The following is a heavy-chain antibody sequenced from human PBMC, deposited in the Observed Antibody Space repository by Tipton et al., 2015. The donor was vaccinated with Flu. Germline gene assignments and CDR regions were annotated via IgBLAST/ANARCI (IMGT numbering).Heavy chain of an antibody. D-gene: IGHD6-19*01. CDR1: GFTFDDYG. CDR3: ARARYSSGWDGFYYFDY. Sequence: GSLRLSCAASGFTFDDYGMSWVRQAPGKGLEWVSGINWNGGSTGYADSVKGRFTISRDNAKNSLYLQMNSLRAEDTALYYCARARYSSGWDGFYYFDYWGQGTLVTVSS. CDR2: INWNGGST. V-gene: IGHV3-20*04. J-gene: IGHJ4*02.